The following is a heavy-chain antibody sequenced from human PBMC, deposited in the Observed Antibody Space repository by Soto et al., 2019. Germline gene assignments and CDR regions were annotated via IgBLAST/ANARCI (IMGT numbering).Heavy chain of an antibody. V-gene: IGHV1-58*01. CDR3: AAGSNADYYYYGMDV. CDR2: IVVGSGNT. CDR1: GFTFTSSA. J-gene: IGHJ6*02. Sequence: ASVTVSCKASGFTFTSSALRWVRQARGQRLEWIGWIVVGSGNTNYAQKFQERVTITRDMSTSTAYMELSSLRSEDTAVYYCAAGSNADYYYYGMDVWGQGTTVTVSS.